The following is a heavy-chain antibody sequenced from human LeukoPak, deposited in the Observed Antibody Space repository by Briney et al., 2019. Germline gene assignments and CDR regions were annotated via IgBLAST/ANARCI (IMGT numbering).Heavy chain of an antibody. D-gene: IGHD6-6*01. V-gene: IGHV3-30-3*01. CDR3: AKDGGSSVPPDAFDI. CDR1: GFTFSSYA. CDR2: ISYDGSNK. Sequence: HPGGSLRLSCAASGFTFSSYAMHWVRQAPGKGLEWVAVISYDGSNKYYADSVKGRFTISRDNSKNTLYLQMNSLRAEDTAVYYCAKDGGSSVPPDAFDIWGQGTMVTVSS. J-gene: IGHJ3*02.